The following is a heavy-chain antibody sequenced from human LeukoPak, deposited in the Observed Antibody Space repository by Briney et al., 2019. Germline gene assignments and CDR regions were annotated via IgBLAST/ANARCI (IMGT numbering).Heavy chain of an antibody. CDR3: ARGRVALGRWFDP. J-gene: IGHJ5*02. CDR2: TNHSGST. V-gene: IGHV4-34*01. D-gene: IGHD2-15*01. CDR1: GGSFSGYY. Sequence: SETLSLTCAVYGGSFSGYYWSWIRQPPGKGLEWIGETNHSGSTNYNPSLKSRVTISVDTSKNQFSLKLSSVTAADTAVYYCARGRVALGRWFDPWGQGTLVTVSS.